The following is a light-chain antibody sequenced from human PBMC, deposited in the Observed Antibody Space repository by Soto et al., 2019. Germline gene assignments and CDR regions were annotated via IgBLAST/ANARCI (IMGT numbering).Light chain of an antibody. J-gene: IGLJ2*01. V-gene: IGLV1-40*01. CDR3: QSYDSSLTGPKVL. CDR1: SSNIGAGYD. CDR2: GNS. Sequence: QSALTQPPSVSGAPGQRVTISCTGSSSNIGAGYDVHWYQQFPGTAPKLLIYGNSNRPSGVPARFSGSKSGSSASLAITGLQAEDDADYYCQSYDSSLTGPKVLFGGGTKVTVL.